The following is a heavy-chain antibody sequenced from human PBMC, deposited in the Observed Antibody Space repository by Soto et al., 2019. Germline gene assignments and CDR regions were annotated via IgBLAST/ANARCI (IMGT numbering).Heavy chain of an antibody. J-gene: IGHJ6*02. V-gene: IGHV3-23*01. D-gene: IGHD1-1*01. Sequence: GGSLRLSCAASGFSFSSYAMSWVRQAPGKGLEWVSAISGSGGSTYYADSVKGRFTISRDNSKNTLYLQMNSLRAEDTAVYYCAKDPGPIHGTNYYYYGMDVWGQGTTVTVSS. CDR2: ISGSGGST. CDR3: AKDPGPIHGTNYYYYGMDV. CDR1: GFSFSSYA.